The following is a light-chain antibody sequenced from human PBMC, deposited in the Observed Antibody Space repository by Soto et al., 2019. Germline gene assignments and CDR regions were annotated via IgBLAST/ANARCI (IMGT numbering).Light chain of an antibody. J-gene: IGKJ1*01. CDR3: QQYGSSPWT. Sequence: ETVLTQSPGTLSLSPGERATLSCRASQTIRSNYLAWYRQTPGQAPRLLIYGASNRATGIADRFSGSGSGTDFTLIISRLEPDDFALYDCQQYGSSPWTFGQGTKVEIK. CDR2: GAS. V-gene: IGKV3-20*01. CDR1: QTIRSNY.